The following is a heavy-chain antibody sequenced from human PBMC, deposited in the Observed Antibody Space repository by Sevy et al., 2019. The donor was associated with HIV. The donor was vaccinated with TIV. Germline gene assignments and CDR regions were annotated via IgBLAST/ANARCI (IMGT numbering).Heavy chain of an antibody. CDR2: ISYDGSNK. D-gene: IGHD6-25*01. Sequence: GGSLRLSCAASGFTFSSSAMHWVRQAPGKGLEWVAVISYDGSNKYYADSVKGRFTISRDDSKNTLYLRMNSLRNEDTAVYYCARNLSPSGAFDIWGQGTRVTVSS. CDR1: GFTFSSSA. V-gene: IGHV3-30-3*01. J-gene: IGHJ3*02. CDR3: ARNLSPSGAFDI.